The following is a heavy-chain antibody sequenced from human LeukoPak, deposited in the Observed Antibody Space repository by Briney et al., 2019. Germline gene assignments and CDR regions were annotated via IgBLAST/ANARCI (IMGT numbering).Heavy chain of an antibody. CDR2: IYYSGST. V-gene: IGHV4-30-4*08. J-gene: IGHJ5*02. CDR3: ARARLCSSTSCHANSNWFDP. D-gene: IGHD2-2*01. CDR1: SGSISTSSYY. Sequence: PSETLSLTCTVSSGSISTSSYYWSWIRQPPGKGLEWIGYIYYSGSTYYNPSLKSRVTISVDTSKNQFSLKLSSVTAADTAVYYCARARLCSSTSCHANSNWFDPWGQGTLVTVSS.